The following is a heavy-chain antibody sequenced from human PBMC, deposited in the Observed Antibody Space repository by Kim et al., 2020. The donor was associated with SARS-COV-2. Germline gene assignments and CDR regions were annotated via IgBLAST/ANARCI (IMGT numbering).Heavy chain of an antibody. CDR3: VRDTGSPHLADY. Sequence: GGSLRLSCAASGFSLSSYWMYWVRQAPGKGPVWVSRINSDSTKPSYADSVKGRFTISRDNAKNTLYLQMNSLRAEDTALYYCVRDTGSPHLADYWGQGTLVTVSS. CDR2: INSDSTKP. J-gene: IGHJ4*02. V-gene: IGHV3-74*01. D-gene: IGHD4-17*01. CDR1: GFSLSSYW.